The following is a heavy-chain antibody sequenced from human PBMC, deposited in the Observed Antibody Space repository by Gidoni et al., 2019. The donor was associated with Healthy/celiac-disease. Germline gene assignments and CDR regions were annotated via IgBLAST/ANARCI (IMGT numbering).Heavy chain of an antibody. CDR1: GFTFSSYW. Sequence: EVQLVESGGGLVQPGGSLRLSCAASGFTFSSYWMSWVRQAPGKGLEWVANIKKDGSEKYYVDSVKGRFTISRDNAKNSLYLQMNSLRAEDTAVYYCASGLAVVNYYYYGMDVWGQGTTVTVSS. D-gene: IGHD2-21*01. J-gene: IGHJ6*02. CDR2: IKKDGSEK. CDR3: ASGLAVVNYYYYGMDV. V-gene: IGHV3-7*01.